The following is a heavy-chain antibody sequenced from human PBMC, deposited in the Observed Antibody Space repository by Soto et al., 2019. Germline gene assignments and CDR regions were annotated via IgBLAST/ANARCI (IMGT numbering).Heavy chain of an antibody. CDR3: ARAGYCSGGSCYRNWFDP. D-gene: IGHD2-15*01. CDR2: MNPNSGNT. J-gene: IGHJ5*02. Sequence: QVQLVQSGAEVKKPGASVKVSCKASGYTFTSYDINWVRQATGQGLEWMGWMNPNSGNTGYAQKFQGRVTMTRNTSISTAYMELSSLRSVDTAVYYCARAGYCSGGSCYRNWFDPWGQGTLVTVSS. V-gene: IGHV1-8*01. CDR1: GYTFTSYD.